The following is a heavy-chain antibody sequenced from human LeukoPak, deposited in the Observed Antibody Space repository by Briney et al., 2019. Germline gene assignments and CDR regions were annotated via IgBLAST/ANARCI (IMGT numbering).Heavy chain of an antibody. Sequence: PGGSLRLSCAASGFTFSSYAMNWVRQAPGKGLEWVSAISGSGGSTYYADSVKGRFTISRDNSKNTLYLQMNSLRAEDTAVYNCAKSDASSGYYYGIVYWGQGTLVTVSS. D-gene: IGHD3-22*01. V-gene: IGHV3-23*01. CDR1: GFTFSSYA. CDR3: AKSDASSGYYYGIVY. J-gene: IGHJ4*02. CDR2: ISGSGGST.